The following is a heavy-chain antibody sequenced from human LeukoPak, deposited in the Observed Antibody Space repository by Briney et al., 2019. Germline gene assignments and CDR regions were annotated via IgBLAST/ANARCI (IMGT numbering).Heavy chain of an antibody. CDR3: ARDLAVAAGRFDP. V-gene: IGHV4-38-2*02. CDR2: IYHSGST. CDR1: GYSISSGYY. Sequence: SETLSLTCTVSGYSISSGYYWGWIRQPPGKGLEWIGSIYHSGSTYYNPSLKSRVTISVDTSKNQFSLKLSSVTAADTAVYYCARDLAVAAGRFDPWGQGTLVTVSS. D-gene: IGHD6-19*01. J-gene: IGHJ5*02.